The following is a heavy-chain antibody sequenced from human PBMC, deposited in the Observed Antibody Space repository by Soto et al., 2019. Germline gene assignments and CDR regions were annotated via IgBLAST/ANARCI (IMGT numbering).Heavy chain of an antibody. CDR1: GFSFSNYV. V-gene: IGHV3-30-3*01. CDR3: AGGGKGPFFDN. CDR2: MSSGGGNK. D-gene: IGHD3-16*01. Sequence: QVQLVESGGGVVQPGRSLRLSCAASGFSFSNYVLHWVRQAPGKGLEWVAVMSSGGGNKFYTDSVKGRFTISRDNSKNTLYLQMNSLRTEDTAVYFCAGGGKGPFFDNWGQGTLVSVSS. J-gene: IGHJ4*02.